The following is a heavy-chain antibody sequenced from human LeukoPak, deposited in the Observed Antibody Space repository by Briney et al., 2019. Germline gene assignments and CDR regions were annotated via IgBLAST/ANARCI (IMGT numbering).Heavy chain of an antibody. Sequence: PAETLSLTCTVSGGSISSYYWSWIRQPPGKGLEWIWYIYYSGSTNYNPSLKSRVTISVDTSKNQFSLNLSSVTAADTTVYYCTRHLDDSSGSDAFDIWGQGTMVTVSS. D-gene: IGHD3-22*01. V-gene: IGHV4-59*08. CDR1: GGSISSYY. CDR2: IYYSGST. J-gene: IGHJ3*02. CDR3: TRHLDDSSGSDAFDI.